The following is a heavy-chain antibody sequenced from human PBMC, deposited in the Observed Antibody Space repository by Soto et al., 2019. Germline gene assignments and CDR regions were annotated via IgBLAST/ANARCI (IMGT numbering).Heavy chain of an antibody. D-gene: IGHD3-22*01. CDR1: GFTFDDYA. V-gene: IGHV3-9*01. CDR3: AASRDYESSNYSGIHYGMDV. Sequence: EVQLVESGGDLVQPGRSLRLSCAASGFTFDDYAMHWVRQVPGKGLQWVSGLSWKGVTIGYAVSVKGRFTISRDNAKKSLYVQVNGLRPDNTALYYCAASRDYESSNYSGIHYGMDVWGLGTTVTVS. J-gene: IGHJ6*02. CDR2: LSWKGVTI.